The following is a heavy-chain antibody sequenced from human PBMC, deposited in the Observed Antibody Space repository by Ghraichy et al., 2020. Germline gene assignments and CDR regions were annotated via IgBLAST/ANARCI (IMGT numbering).Heavy chain of an antibody. D-gene: IGHD4-11*01. CDR2: TFYTGTT. CDR3: AADRLDVGNFYSVDY. J-gene: IGHJ4*02. CDR1: GASVSSGSFY. V-gene: IGHV4-61*01. Sequence: SQTLSLTCTVSGASVSSGSFYWSWLRQSPGKGLEWMGYTFYTGTTTYNPSLKSRVTILKDTSKSQFSLKLSSVTAADTAVYYCAADRLDVGNFYSVDYWGQGILVTVSS.